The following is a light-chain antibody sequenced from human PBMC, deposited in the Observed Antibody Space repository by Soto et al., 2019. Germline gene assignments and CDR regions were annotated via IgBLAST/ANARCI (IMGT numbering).Light chain of an antibody. CDR1: SSDFGGYNY. V-gene: IGLV2-8*01. CDR3: SSYAGCNNTLYV. J-gene: IGLJ1*01. CDR2: EVS. Sequence: QSALTQPPSASGSPGQSVTISCTGTSSDFGGYNYVSWYQQHPGKAPKLMIYEVSKRPSGVPDRFSGSKSGNTASLTDSGPQAEYEVDYYCSSYAGCNNTLYVFATGTKVTVL.